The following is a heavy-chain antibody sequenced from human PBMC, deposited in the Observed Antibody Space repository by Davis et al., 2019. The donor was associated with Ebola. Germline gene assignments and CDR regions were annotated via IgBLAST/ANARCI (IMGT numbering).Heavy chain of an antibody. J-gene: IGHJ3*02. CDR2: IYYSGST. CDR3: ASLSPARGAFDI. CDR1: GGSISSGGYY. Sequence: MPSETLSLTCTVSGGSISSGGYYWSWIRQHPGKGLEWIGYIYYSGSTNYNPSLKSRVTISVDTSKNQFSLKLSSVTAADTAVYYCASLSPARGAFDIWGQGTMVTVSS. V-gene: IGHV4-61*08.